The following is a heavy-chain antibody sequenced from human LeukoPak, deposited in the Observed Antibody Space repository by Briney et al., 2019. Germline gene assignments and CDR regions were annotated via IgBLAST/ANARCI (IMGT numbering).Heavy chain of an antibody. CDR2: IIPILGIA. Sequence: SVKVSCKASGATFSSYAISWVRQAPGQGLEWMGRIIPILGIANYAQKFQGRVTITADKSTSTAYMELSSLRSEDTAVYYCARDLSWQRFHYFDYWGQGTLVTVSS. D-gene: IGHD6-13*01. CDR3: ARDLSWQRFHYFDY. CDR1: GATFSSYA. J-gene: IGHJ4*02. V-gene: IGHV1-69*04.